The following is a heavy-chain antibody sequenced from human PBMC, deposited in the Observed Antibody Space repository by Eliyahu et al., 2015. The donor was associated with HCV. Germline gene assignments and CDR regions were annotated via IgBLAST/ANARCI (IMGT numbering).Heavy chain of an antibody. V-gene: IGHV3-74*01. CDR1: GFXFSSYW. J-gene: IGHJ3*02. CDR3: AREGAWELGDAFDI. CDR2: INSDGSST. Sequence: EVQLVESGGGLVQPGGSLRLSCAASGFXFSSYWXHWVRQAPGKGLVWVSRINSDGSSTSYADSVKGRFTISRDNAKNTLYLQMNSLRAEDTAVYYCAREGAWELGDAFDIWGQGTMVTVSS. D-gene: IGHD1-26*01.